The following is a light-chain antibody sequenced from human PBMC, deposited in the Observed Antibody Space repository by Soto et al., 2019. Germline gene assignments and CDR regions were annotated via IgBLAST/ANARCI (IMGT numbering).Light chain of an antibody. CDR1: SSNIGAGYD. V-gene: IGLV1-40*01. J-gene: IGLJ1*01. CDR3: ESCDSSLSGSLYV. CDR2: GNS. Sequence: QSVLTQPPSVSGAPGQRVTISCTGSSSNIGAGYDVHWYQQLPGTAPKLLIYGNSNRPSGVPDRFSGSKCGTSASLAITGLEAEDEADYYCESCDSSLSGSLYVFGTGTKLTVL.